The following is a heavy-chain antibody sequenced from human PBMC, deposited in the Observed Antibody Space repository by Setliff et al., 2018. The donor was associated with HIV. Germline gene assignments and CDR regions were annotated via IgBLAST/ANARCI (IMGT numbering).Heavy chain of an antibody. CDR3: ARDRGHCSGGYCYRPLLYYFYYMDV. Sequence: ASVKVSCKASGGTFSSYGISWVRQAPGQGLEWMGGIIPIFGTTNYAQKFQGRVTITADESTSTAYMELRGLTSDDTAIYYCARDRGHCSGGYCYRPLLYYFYYMDVWGKGATVTVSS. CDR2: IIPIFGTT. V-gene: IGHV1-69*13. CDR1: GGTFSSYG. D-gene: IGHD2-15*01. J-gene: IGHJ6*03.